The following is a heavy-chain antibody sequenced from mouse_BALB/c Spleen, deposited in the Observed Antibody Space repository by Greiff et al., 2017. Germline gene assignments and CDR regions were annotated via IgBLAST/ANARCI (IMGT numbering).Heavy chain of an antibody. D-gene: IGHD4-1*01. V-gene: IGHV1-39*01. J-gene: IGHJ4*01. CDR1: GYSFTGYN. CDR2: IDPYYGGT. CDR3: ARRLTGPPYYAMDY. Sequence: VQLKESGPELEKPGASVKISCKASGYSFTGYNMNWVKQSNGKSLEWIGNIDPYYGGTSYNQKFKGKATLTVDKSSSTAYMQLKSLTSEDSAVYYCARRLTGPPYYAMDYWGQGTSVTVSS.